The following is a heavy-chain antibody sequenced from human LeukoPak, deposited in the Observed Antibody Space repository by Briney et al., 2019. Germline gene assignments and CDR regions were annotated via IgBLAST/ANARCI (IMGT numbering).Heavy chain of an antibody. Sequence: PGGSLRLSCAASGFSLSNFGMYWVRQAPGKGLEWVAVMSHDGSLKSYADSVEGRFTISRDISKNTLYLQMNSLRAEDTAVYYCARDFNYYFDYWGQGTLVTVSS. CDR3: ARDFNYYFDY. CDR2: MSHDGSLK. CDR1: GFSLSNFG. D-gene: IGHD5-24*01. J-gene: IGHJ4*02. V-gene: IGHV3-33*01.